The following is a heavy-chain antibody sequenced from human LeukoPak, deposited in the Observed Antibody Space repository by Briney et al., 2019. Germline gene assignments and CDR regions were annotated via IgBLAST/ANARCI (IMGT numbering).Heavy chain of an antibody. CDR2: IYYSGST. D-gene: IGHD3-22*01. CDR1: GGSISSYY. CDR3: ARLTSDDYYDSSGYQKFDY. J-gene: IGHJ4*02. Sequence: SPSETLSLTCTVSGGSISSYYWSWIRQHPGKGLEWIGYIYYSGSTYYNPSLKSRVTISVDTSKNQFSLKLSSVTAADTAVYYCARLTSDDYYDSSGYQKFDYWGQGTLVTVSS. V-gene: IGHV4-59*06.